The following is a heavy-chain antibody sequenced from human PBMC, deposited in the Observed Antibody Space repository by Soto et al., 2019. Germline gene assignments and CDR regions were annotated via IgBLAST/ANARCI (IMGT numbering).Heavy chain of an antibody. CDR3: ASHVWNFDY. CDR1: GGSISGYY. V-gene: IGHV4-34*01. D-gene: IGHD2-8*01. J-gene: IGHJ4*02. Sequence: PLETLSLTCAVYGGSISGYYWSWIRQPPGKGLEWIGEINHSGSTNYNPSLKSRVTISVDTSKNQFSLKLSSVTAADTAVYYCASHVWNFDYWGQGSLVTVSS. CDR2: INHSGST.